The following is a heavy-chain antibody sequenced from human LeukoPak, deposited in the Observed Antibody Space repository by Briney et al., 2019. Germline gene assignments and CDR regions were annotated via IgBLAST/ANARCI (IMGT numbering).Heavy chain of an antibody. D-gene: IGHD1-26*01. CDR3: AKVGLHSGSYYSLDY. CDR1: GFTFSSYA. V-gene: IGHV3-23*01. J-gene: IGHJ4*02. CDR2: ISGSGGST. Sequence: GGSLRLSCAASGFTFSSYAMSWVRQAPGKGLEWVSAISGSGGSTYYADSVKGRFTISRGNSKNTLYLQMNSLRAEDTAVYYCAKVGLHSGSYYSLDYWGQGTLVTVSS.